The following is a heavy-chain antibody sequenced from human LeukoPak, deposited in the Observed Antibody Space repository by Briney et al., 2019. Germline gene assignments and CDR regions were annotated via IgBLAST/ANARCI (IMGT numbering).Heavy chain of an antibody. D-gene: IGHD3-16*01. CDR2: IYNDGVT. J-gene: IGHJ3*01. CDR1: DFSVNRYY. V-gene: IGHV3-53*01. Sequence: PGGSLRLSCAASDFSVNRYYMNWIRQAPGKGLEWVSIIYNDGVTKYADSLKGRFTISRDTSRNTVYLQMNSLRAEDTAVYYCARAGTSFGGVIVEDAFDLWGQGTMVTVSS. CDR3: ARAGTSFGGVIVEDAFDL.